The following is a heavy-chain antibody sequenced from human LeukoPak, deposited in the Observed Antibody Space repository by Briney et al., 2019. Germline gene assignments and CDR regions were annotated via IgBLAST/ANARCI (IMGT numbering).Heavy chain of an antibody. CDR3: AKSDPYGDSLIEI. CDR1: GFTVSGYA. Sequence: GGYPRLSCAASGFTVSGYAMDWGRQAPGKGLEWLSHISSTGGTIYYADSVKGRLTVSRDNAKNSLYLQMNSLRAEDTAVYYCAKSDPYGDSLIEIWGQGALVTVSS. V-gene: IGHV3-48*03. J-gene: IGHJ4*02. CDR2: ISSTGGTI. D-gene: IGHD4-17*01.